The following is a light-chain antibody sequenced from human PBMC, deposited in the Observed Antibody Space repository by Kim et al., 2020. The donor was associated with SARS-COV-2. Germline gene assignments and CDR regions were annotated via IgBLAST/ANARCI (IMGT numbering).Light chain of an antibody. CDR3: QQRNNWLLT. CDR1: QGIRSY. J-gene: IGKJ4*01. Sequence: LSPGERATLSGRASQGIRSYLAGYQQKPSQPPRLLIYDASNRATGIPARFSGRGSWTDFTLTISSLEPEDFAVYYCQQRNNWLLTFGGGTKVDIK. CDR2: DAS. V-gene: IGKV3-11*01.